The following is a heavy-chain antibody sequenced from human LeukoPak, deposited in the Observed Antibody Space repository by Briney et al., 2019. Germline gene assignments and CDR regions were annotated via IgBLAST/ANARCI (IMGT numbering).Heavy chain of an antibody. J-gene: IGHJ6*03. CDR3: ARSESSGSYYTRYYYYMDV. V-gene: IGHV2-70*11. CDR2: IDWDDDK. CDR1: GFSLSTSGMC. D-gene: IGHD3-10*01. Sequence: ESGPALVKPTQTLTLTCTFSGFSLSTSGMCVSWIRQPPGKALEWLARIDWDDDKYYSTSLKTRLTISKDTSKNQVVLTMTNMDPVDTATYYCARSESSGSYYTRYYYYMDVWGKGTTVTVSS.